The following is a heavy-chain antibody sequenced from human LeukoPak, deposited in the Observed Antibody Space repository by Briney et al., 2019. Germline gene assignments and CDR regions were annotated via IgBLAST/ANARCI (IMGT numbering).Heavy chain of an antibody. D-gene: IGHD4-17*01. CDR3: ARAGGYGDYGAASY. J-gene: IGHJ4*02. V-gene: IGHV1-8*01. CDR1: GYTFTGYD. Sequence: ASVKVSCKASGYTFTGYDINWVRQATGQGLEWMGWVNPNSGNTGYAQKFQGRVTMTRNTSISTAYMELSSLRSEDTAVYYCARAGGYGDYGAASYWGQGTLVTVSS. CDR2: VNPNSGNT.